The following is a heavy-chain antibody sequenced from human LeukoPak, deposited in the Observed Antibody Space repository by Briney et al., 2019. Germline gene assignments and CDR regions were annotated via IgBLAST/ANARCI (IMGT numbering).Heavy chain of an antibody. CDR3: ARDMMVVGPQFDY. Sequence: GGSLRLSCAASGFTFSSYSMQWVRQTPGKGLEWVGIMSNSGENTFYGEAVKGRFTISRDNSKNTLYLQMNSLRTEDTAVYSCARDMMVVGPQFDYWGQGTLVTVSS. CDR1: GFTFSSYS. V-gene: IGHV3-30*03. CDR2: MSNSGENT. D-gene: IGHD3-22*01. J-gene: IGHJ4*02.